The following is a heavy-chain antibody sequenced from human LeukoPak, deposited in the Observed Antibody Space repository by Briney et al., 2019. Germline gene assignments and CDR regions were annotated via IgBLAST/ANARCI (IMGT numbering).Heavy chain of an antibody. V-gene: IGHV4-39*07. D-gene: IGHD3-10*01. CDR2: INNSGST. CDR1: GGSFSSSSYY. CDR3: ARGPRFFGSGNYRPVGYLDY. J-gene: IGHJ4*02. Sequence: PSETLSLTCTVSGGSFSSSSYYWSWIRQPPGKGLEWIGEINNSGSTNNNPSLKSRVTISVDTSKNQFSLKLSSVTDADTAVYYCARGPRFFGSGNYRPVGYLDYWGQGTLVTVSS.